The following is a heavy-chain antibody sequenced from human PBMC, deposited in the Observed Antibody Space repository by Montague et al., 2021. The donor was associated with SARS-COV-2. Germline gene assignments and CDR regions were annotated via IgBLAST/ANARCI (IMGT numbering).Heavy chain of an antibody. J-gene: IGHJ4*02. V-gene: IGHV4-34*01. CDR3: ARVNGYYFDY. Sequence: SETLSLTCAVYGGSFSGYYWGWIRQPPGKGLEWIGEINHSGSINYNPSLKSRVTISVDTSKNQFSLKLSSVTAADTAVYYCARVNGYYFDYWGQGTLVTVSS. CDR2: INHSGSI. CDR1: GGSFSGYY. D-gene: IGHD2-8*01.